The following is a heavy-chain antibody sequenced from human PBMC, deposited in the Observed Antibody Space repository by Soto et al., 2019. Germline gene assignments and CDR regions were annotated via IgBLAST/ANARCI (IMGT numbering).Heavy chain of an antibody. J-gene: IGHJ4*02. V-gene: IGHV3-7*01. CDR3: ASNSDYRFDY. Sequence: PGGSLRLSCAASGFIFRSYAMYWVRQAPGKGLEWVANIKEDGSEKFYVDSVKGRFTISRDNAKNSLYLQMNSLRAEDTAVYYCASNSDYRFDYWGLGALVTVSS. D-gene: IGHD3-16*01. CDR2: IKEDGSEK. CDR1: GFIFRSYA.